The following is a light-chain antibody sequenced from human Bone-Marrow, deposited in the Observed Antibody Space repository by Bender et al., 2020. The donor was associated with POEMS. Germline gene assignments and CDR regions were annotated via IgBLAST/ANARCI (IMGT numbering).Light chain of an antibody. CDR2: EVN. J-gene: IGLJ1*01. CDR3: SSYTSSITPYV. Sequence: QSALTHPASVSGSPGQSITISCTTASSDVGSYNLVSWYQQHPGKVPKLMIYEVNKRPSGVSNRFSGSKSGNTASLTISGLQAEDEADYYCSSYTSSITPYVFGTGTTVTVL. V-gene: IGLV2-14*02. CDR1: SSDVGSYNL.